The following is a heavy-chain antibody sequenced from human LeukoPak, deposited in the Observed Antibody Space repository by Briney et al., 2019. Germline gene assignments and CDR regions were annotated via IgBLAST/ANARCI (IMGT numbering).Heavy chain of an antibody. J-gene: IGHJ6*03. CDR1: GGTFSSYA. CDR2: IIPIFGTA. Sequence: SVKVSCKASGGTFSSYAISWVRQAPGQGLEWMGGIIPIFGTANYAQKFQGRVTITTDESTSTAYMELSSPRSEDTAVYYCARSGGYSYGLYYYYYMDVWGKGTTVTVSS. CDR3: ARSGGYSYGLYYYYYMDV. D-gene: IGHD5-18*01. V-gene: IGHV1-69*05.